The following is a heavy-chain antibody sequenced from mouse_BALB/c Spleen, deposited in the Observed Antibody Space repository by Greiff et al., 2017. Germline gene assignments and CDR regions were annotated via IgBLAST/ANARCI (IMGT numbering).Heavy chain of an antibody. CDR3: ARGGYRYDRNY. V-gene: IGHV1S81*02. CDR2: INPSNGRT. J-gene: IGHJ2*01. CDR1: GYTFTSYW. D-gene: IGHD2-14*01. Sequence: VQLQQPGAELVKPGASVKLSCKASGYTFTSYWMHWVKQRPGQGLEWIGEINPSNGRTNYNEKFKSKATLTVDKSSSTAYMQLSSLTSEDSAVYYCARGGYRYDRNYWGQGTTLTVSS.